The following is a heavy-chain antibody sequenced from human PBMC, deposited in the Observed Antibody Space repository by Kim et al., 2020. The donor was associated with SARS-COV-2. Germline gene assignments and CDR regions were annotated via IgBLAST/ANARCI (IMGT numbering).Heavy chain of an antibody. CDR1: GYIFTDYW. CDR2: INPNNGDT. V-gene: IGHV1-2*02. D-gene: IGHD3-16*01. CDR3: ARGPNTGGFDY. J-gene: IGHJ4*02. Sequence: ASVKVSCKASGYIFTDYWLHWVRQAPGQGLEWIGLINPNNGDTIFAQKFQGRLTMTRDTSISIVYMELSSLRSDDTAVYYCARGPNTGGFDYWGQGTLVTVYS.